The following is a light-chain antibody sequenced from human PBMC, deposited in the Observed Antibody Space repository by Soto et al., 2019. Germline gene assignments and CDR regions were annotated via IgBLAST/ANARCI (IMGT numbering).Light chain of an antibody. CDR2: GAS. CDR3: QQSGSSPPIT. CDR1: QSVGNNY. J-gene: IGKJ5*01. Sequence: EILFTQAPGTLSLSPGERATLSGRASQSVGNNYLAWDQQKPGQAPRLLIYGASNRATGIPDRFSGSASGTEFTLTIRRLEPEDFAAYYCQQSGSSPPITFGQGTRLEI. V-gene: IGKV3-20*01.